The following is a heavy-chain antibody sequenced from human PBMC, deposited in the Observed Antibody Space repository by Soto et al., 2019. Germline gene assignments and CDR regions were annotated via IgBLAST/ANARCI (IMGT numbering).Heavy chain of an antibody. J-gene: IGHJ5*02. V-gene: IGHV4-31*03. CDR1: GGSISSGGYY. D-gene: IGHD1-1*01. CDR3: ARGLYNWNDAYNNWFDP. CDR2: IYYSGST. Sequence: SETLSLTCTVSGGSISSGGYYWGWIRQHPGKGLEWIGYIYYSGSTYYNPSLKSRVTISVDTSKNQFSLKLSSVTAADTAVYYCARGLYNWNDAYNNWFDPWGQGTLVTVSS.